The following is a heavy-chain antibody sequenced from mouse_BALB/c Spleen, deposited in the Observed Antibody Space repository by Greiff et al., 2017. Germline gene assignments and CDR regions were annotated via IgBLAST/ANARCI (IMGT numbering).Heavy chain of an antibody. CDR1: GFTFSDYY. CDR3: ARAYYRYETDY. V-gene: IGHV5-4*02. Sequence: EVKLMESGGGLVKPGGSLKLSCAASGFTFSDYYMYWVRQTPEKRLEWVATISDGGSYTYYPDSVKGRFTISRDNAKNNLYLQMSSLKSEDTAMYYCARAYYRYETDYWGQGTTLTVSS. J-gene: IGHJ2*01. CDR2: ISDGGSYT. D-gene: IGHD2-14*01.